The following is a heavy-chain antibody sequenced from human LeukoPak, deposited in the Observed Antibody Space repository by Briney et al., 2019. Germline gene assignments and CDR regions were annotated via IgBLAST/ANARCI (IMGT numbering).Heavy chain of an antibody. CDR1: GFTFSGYS. D-gene: IGHD6-13*01. V-gene: IGHV3-21*01. Sequence: KPGGSLRLSCAASGFTFSGYSMTWVRQAPGKGLEWVSSISSSSSYIYYADSVKGRFTISRDNAKNSLYLQMNSLRAEDTAVYYCARAKRIAAAGFFDYWGQGTLVTVSS. CDR2: ISSSSSYI. CDR3: ARAKRIAAAGFFDY. J-gene: IGHJ4*02.